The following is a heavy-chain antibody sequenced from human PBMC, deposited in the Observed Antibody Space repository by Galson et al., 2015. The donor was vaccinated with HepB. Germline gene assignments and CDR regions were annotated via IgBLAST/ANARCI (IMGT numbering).Heavy chain of an antibody. CDR2: IWYDGSNK. D-gene: IGHD3-16*02. J-gene: IGHJ6*02. CDR1: GFTFSSYG. Sequence: SLRLSCAASGFTFSSYGMHWVRQAPGKGLEWVAVIWYDGSNKYYADSVKGRFTISRDNSKNTLYLQMNSLRAEDTAVYYCARDPGDIVPFYYYGMDVWGRGTAVTVSS. V-gene: IGHV3-33*01. CDR3: ARDPGDIVPFYYYGMDV.